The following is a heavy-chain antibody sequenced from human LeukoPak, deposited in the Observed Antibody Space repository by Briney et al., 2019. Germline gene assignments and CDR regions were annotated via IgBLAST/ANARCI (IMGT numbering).Heavy chain of an antibody. J-gene: IGHJ4*02. Sequence: PSETLSLTCAVSGGSISSSNWWSWVRQPPGKGLEWIGEIYHSGSTNYNPSLKSRVTISVDKSKNQFSLKLSSVTAADTAVYYCARTSYSSSSLFEDYWGQGTLVTVSS. CDR2: IYHSGST. CDR3: ARTSYSSSSLFEDY. CDR1: GGSISSSNW. D-gene: IGHD6-13*01. V-gene: IGHV4-4*02.